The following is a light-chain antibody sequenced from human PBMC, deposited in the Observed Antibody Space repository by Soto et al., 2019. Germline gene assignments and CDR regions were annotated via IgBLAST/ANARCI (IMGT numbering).Light chain of an antibody. Sequence: QSVLTQPASMSGSPGQSITISCTGTSSDVGGYNLVSWYQQHPGKAPKVMIYEGSKRPSGVSNRFSGSKSGNTASLTISGLQAEDEADYYCCSYAGSSTYVFGTGTKVTVL. CDR1: SSDVGGYNL. CDR3: CSYAGSSTYV. J-gene: IGLJ1*01. V-gene: IGLV2-23*01. CDR2: EGS.